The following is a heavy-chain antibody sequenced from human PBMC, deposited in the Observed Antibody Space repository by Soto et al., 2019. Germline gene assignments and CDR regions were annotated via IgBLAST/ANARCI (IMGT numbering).Heavy chain of an antibody. V-gene: IGHV3-23*01. D-gene: IGHD4-17*01. CDR1: GFTFSRYA. CDR2: IISTGGTT. J-gene: IGHJ3*02. CDR3: AKVYGDYYHAFPM. Sequence: EEQLLESGGGLVQPGGSLRLSCAASGFTFSRYAMTWVRQAAGQGLEWVSTIISTGGTTYYADSVKGRFTISRDNSKNTLYLQMNSLRAEDTAVYHCAKVYGDYYHAFPMWGQGTMVTVSS.